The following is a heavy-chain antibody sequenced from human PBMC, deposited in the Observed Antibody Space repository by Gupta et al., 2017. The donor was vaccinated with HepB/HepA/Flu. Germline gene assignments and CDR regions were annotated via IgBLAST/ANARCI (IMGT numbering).Heavy chain of an antibody. J-gene: IGHJ4*02. Sequence: QVQLQESGPGLVKPSGTLSLTCAVSGGSISSSNWWSWVRQPPGKGLEWIGEIYHSGSTNYNPSLKSRVTISVDKSKNQFSLKLSSVTAADTAVYYCARVGFHIVVVTATYYFDYWGQGTLVTVSS. D-gene: IGHD2-21*02. CDR2: IYHSGST. V-gene: IGHV4-4*02. CDR3: ARVGFHIVVVTATYYFDY. CDR1: GGSISSSNW.